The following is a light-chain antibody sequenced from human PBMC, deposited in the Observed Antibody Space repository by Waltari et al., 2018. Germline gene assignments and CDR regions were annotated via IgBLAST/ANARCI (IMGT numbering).Light chain of an antibody. V-gene: IGKV1-12*01. CDR1: QDISGS. J-gene: IGKJ4*01. CDR3: QQGLSFPLS. Sequence: DIQMTQSPSSVSASIGDTVTITCRASQDISGSLAWLPQKPGQAPTRLLYTAANLQTGVPSRFRGSGSGTDFTLTITGLQPEDVATYYCQQGLSFPLSFGGGTKLEIK. CDR2: TAA.